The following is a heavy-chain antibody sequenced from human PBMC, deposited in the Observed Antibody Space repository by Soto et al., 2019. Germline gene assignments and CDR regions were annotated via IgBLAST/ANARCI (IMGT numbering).Heavy chain of an antibody. CDR2: ISYDGSKK. CDR1: GFTFSSYV. CDR3: ATEGESSSWYPIYGYLHH. J-gene: IGHJ1*01. Sequence: PGGSLRLSCAASGFTFSSYVMHWVRQAPGKGLEWVAVISYDGSKKYYADSVKGRFTISRDTSKNALYLHMNSLRAEDTAVYYCATEGESSSWYPIYGYLHHWGQGTLVTVSS. D-gene: IGHD6-13*01. V-gene: IGHV3-30-3*01.